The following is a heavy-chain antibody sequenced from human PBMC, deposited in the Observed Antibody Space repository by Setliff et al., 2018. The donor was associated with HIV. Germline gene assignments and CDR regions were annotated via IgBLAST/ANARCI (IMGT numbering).Heavy chain of an antibody. CDR3: ARNPTGWGYCDY. Sequence: ASVKVSCKASGYTFTNFAIHWVRQAPGQRLEWMGWIIADNGDTKYSQTLQDRATFTRDTSASTAYMELTGLTSEDTAVYYCARNPTGWGYCDYWGQGTLVTVSS. J-gene: IGHJ4*02. CDR2: IIADNGDT. D-gene: IGHD1-26*01. V-gene: IGHV1-3*01. CDR1: GYTFTNFA.